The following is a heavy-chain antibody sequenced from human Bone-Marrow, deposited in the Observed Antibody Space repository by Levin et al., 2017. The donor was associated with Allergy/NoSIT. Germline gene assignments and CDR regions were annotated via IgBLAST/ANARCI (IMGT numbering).Heavy chain of an antibody. CDR1: GFPFSAYA. CDR3: APAAAFVFSQDC. J-gene: IGHJ4*02. CDR2: ISDRGTTT. D-gene: IGHD6-25*01. Sequence: GESLKISCAASGFPFSAYAMNWVRQAPGKGLEWISYISDRGTTTTYADSVKGRFTVSRDNARNSLFLQMDSLRAEDTAVYFCAPAAAFVFSQDCWGQGGLVTVSS. V-gene: IGHV3-48*01.